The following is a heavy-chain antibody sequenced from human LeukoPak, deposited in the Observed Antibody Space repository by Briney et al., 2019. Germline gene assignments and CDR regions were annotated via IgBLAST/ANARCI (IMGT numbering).Heavy chain of an antibody. Sequence: SETLSLTCAVSGGSLISTTYYWGWIRQPPGKGLEWIGSIYYSGSTYYNPSLKSRVTVSVDMSKNQFSLKLSSVTAADTAVYYCARGRGVRVHSSSDDYWGQGTLVTVSS. J-gene: IGHJ4*02. D-gene: IGHD6-13*01. V-gene: IGHV4-39*07. CDR3: ARGRGVRVHSSSDDY. CDR2: IYYSGST. CDR1: GGSLISTTYY.